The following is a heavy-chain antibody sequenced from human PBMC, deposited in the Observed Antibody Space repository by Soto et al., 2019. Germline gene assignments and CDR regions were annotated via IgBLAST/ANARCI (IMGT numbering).Heavy chain of an antibody. CDR3: ARVQSLGYCRSASCYDVFDH. D-gene: IGHD2-2*01. Sequence: QVHLVQSGPEVKEPGASVRVSCKASGYTFNSAGLAWVRQAPGQGLEWMGWISVDNGDTKYAQKFQGRVTMTTDTSTTTAYRDLGGLKSDDTAVFYCARVQSLGYCRSASCYDVFDHWGQGTLVTVSS. CDR1: GYTFNSAG. CDR2: ISVDNGDT. J-gene: IGHJ4*02. V-gene: IGHV1-18*01.